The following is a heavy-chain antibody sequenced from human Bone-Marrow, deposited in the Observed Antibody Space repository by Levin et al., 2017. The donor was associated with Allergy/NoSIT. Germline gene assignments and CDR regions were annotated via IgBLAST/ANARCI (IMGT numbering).Heavy chain of an antibody. CDR2: VSRRSNSI. J-gene: IGHJ4*02. CDR1: GFSFKDFS. V-gene: IGHV3-48*04. D-gene: IGHD2-21*02. CDR3: ARLPSKTEGLFDR. Sequence: PGGSLRLSCEASGFSFKDFSMNWVRQAQGKGLEWIAYVSRRSNSIYYADSVKGRFTISRDNDKSVLYLQLDSLTVDDTAVYYCARLPSKTEGLFDRWGQGALVSVSP.